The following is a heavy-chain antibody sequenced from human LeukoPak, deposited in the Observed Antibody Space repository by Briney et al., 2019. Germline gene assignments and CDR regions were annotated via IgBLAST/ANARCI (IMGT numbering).Heavy chain of an antibody. D-gene: IGHD5-12*01. CDR2: IYYSGST. V-gene: IGHV4-59*01. Sequence: SETLSLTCTVSGGSISSYYWSWIRQPPGKGLEWIGYIYYSGSTNYNPSLKSRVTISVDTSKNQFSLKLSSVTAADTAVYYCARKWLEDDYWGQGTLVTVSS. CDR1: GGSISSYY. CDR3: ARKWLEDDY. J-gene: IGHJ4*02.